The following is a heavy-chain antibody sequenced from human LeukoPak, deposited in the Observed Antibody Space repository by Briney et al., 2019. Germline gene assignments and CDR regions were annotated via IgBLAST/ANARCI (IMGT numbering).Heavy chain of an antibody. CDR2: ISSSGSSI. Sequence: GGSLRLSCAASGFTFSDYYMSWIRQTPGKGLEWVSYISSSGSSISYADSVKGRFTISRDNAKNSLYLQMNSLRAEDTAAYYCARDCPLTVAPLCIFDYWGQGTLVTVSS. D-gene: IGHD2-2*01. CDR1: GFTFSDYY. V-gene: IGHV3-11*04. J-gene: IGHJ4*02. CDR3: ARDCPLTVAPLCIFDY.